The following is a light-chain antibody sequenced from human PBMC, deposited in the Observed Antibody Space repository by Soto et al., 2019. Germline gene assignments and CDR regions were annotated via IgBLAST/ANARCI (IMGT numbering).Light chain of an antibody. V-gene: IGKV3-11*01. CDR3: QQRTDWVT. Sequence: EIVLTQSPATLSLSPGERATLSCRASQSVSSYLAWYQQKPGQAPRLLIYEASNRATGIPARFCGSGSGTDFTLTISSLEPEDFAVYYCQQRTDWVTFGGGTKVEIK. J-gene: IGKJ4*01. CDR1: QSVSSY. CDR2: EAS.